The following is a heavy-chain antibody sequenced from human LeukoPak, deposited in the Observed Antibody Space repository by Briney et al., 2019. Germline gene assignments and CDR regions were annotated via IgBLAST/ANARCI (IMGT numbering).Heavy chain of an antibody. CDR3: AKDQAGY. J-gene: IGHJ4*02. CDR2: IRFDGTEK. CDR1: GFTFSDYG. V-gene: IGHV3-30*02. Sequence: PGGSLRLSCAASGFTFSDYGMHWVRQAPGKGLEWVAFIRFDGTEKYYADSVKGRFTVSRDNSQNTLHLQMNSLRIEDTAFYYCAKDQAGYWDQGTLVTVSS.